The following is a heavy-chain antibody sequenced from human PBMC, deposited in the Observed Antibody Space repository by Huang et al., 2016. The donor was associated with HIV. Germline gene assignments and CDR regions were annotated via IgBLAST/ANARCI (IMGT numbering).Heavy chain of an antibody. CDR2: ISYDGSSK. Sequence: QVQLVESGGGVVRPGRSLRLSCAASRFTFSKFAMHWVRHAPGKGLEWRAVISYDGSSKHYADSVTGRLTISRDNSNNTLYLQMNSLTVEDTAVYYCTKGHYYDTNGYVAFDIWGQGTMVTVSS. CDR3: TKGHYYDTNGYVAFDI. V-gene: IGHV3-30*18. D-gene: IGHD3-22*01. J-gene: IGHJ3*02. CDR1: RFTFSKFA.